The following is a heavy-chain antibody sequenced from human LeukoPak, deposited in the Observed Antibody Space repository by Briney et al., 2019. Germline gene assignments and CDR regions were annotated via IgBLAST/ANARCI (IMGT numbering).Heavy chain of an antibody. CDR1: GFPFTSYS. CDR2: ISASGSNI. D-gene: IGHD1-1*01. CDR3: VRVKGTYFDF. J-gene: IGHJ4*02. Sequence: GGSLRLSCAVSGFPFTSYSMNWVRQAPGKRLEWVSYISASGSNIYYLDAVKGRFTVSRDNAMSSLFLQMDRPRAEDTAIYYCVRVKGTYFDFWGQGALVTASP. V-gene: IGHV3-48*01.